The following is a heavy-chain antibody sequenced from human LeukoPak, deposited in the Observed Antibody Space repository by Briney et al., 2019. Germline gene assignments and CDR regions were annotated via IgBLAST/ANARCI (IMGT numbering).Heavy chain of an antibody. D-gene: IGHD1-26*01. J-gene: IGHJ4*02. CDR1: GFTFSDFY. Sequence: GGSRRPSCAASGFTFSDFYMSWISQAPGKGREWVSYISRSGSTIYYADSVRGRFTISRDNAKNSLYLQMNSLRAEDTAVYYCAREISGERTYYFDYWGQGTLVTVSS. CDR2: ISRSGSTI. V-gene: IGHV3-11*01. CDR3: AREISGERTYYFDY.